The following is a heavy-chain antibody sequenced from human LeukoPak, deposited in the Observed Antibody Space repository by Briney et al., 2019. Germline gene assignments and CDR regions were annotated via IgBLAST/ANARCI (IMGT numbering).Heavy chain of an antibody. D-gene: IGHD6-13*01. V-gene: IGHV3-7*03. CDR1: GFTFSSYG. CDR2: ISPDGSTK. CDR3: ATGASGSWNF. J-gene: IGHJ4*02. Sequence: GGSLRLSCAASGFTFSSYGMHWVRQAPGKGLEWVANISPDGSTKYDMDSVKGRFTISRDNAKDSLYLEMSSLRADDTAVYYCATGASGSWNFGGQGTLVTVSS.